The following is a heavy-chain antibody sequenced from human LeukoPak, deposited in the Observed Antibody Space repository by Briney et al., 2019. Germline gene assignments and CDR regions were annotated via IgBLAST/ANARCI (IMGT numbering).Heavy chain of an antibody. CDR2: ISAYNGNT. Sequence: ASVKVSFKASGYTLTSYGISWVRQAPGQGLEWMGWISAYNGNTNYAQKLQGRVTMTTDTSTSTAYMELRSLRSDDTAVYYCARLIYGSGSYYNWDYWGQGTLVTVSS. CDR3: ARLIYGSGSYYNWDY. J-gene: IGHJ4*02. CDR1: GYTLTSYG. V-gene: IGHV1-18*01. D-gene: IGHD3-10*01.